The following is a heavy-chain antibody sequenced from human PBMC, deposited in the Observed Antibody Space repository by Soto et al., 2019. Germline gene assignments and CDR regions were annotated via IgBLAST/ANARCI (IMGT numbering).Heavy chain of an antibody. V-gene: IGHV3-30-3*01. CDR2: ISYDGSNK. Sequence: QVQLVESGGGVVQPGRSLRLSCAASGFTLNNYAMHWVRQTPGKGLEWVAVISYDGSNKYYADSEKGRFTISRDNSKNALYLEMNSLTIEDTAVYYCAREEMVRYYFDYWGQGTLVTVSS. D-gene: IGHD5-18*01. CDR3: AREEMVRYYFDY. CDR1: GFTLNNYA. J-gene: IGHJ4*02.